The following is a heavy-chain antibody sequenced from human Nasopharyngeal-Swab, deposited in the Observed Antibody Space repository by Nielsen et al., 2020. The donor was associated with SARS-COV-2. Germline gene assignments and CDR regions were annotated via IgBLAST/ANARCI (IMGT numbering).Heavy chain of an antibody. CDR1: GGPISSYY. D-gene: IGHD6-13*01. V-gene: IGHV4-59*01. Sequence: GSLRLSCTVSGGPISSYYWSWIRQPPGKGLEWIGYIYYSGSTNYNPSLKSRVTISVDTSKNQFSLKLSSVTAADTAVYYCARGPDAAGTYYYYYYYYMDVWGKGTTVTVSS. J-gene: IGHJ6*03. CDR3: ARGPDAAGTYYYYYYYYMDV. CDR2: IYYSGST.